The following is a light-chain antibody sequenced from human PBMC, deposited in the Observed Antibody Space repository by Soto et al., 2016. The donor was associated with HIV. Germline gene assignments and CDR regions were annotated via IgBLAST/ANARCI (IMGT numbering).Light chain of an antibody. CDR1: QGMSSY. J-gene: IGKJ1*01. CDR2: AAS. V-gene: IGKV1-9*01. CDR3: QHFNSFLPWT. Sequence: DIQLTQSPSFVSASVGDRVTITCRASQGMSSYLAWYQQKPGKAPELLIYAASTLHSGVPSRFRGSGSGTEFTLTITSLQPEDFAIYYCQHFNSFLPWTFGQGTKVEVK.